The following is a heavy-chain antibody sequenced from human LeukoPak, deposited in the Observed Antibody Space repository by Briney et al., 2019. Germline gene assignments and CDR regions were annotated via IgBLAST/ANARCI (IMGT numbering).Heavy chain of an antibody. CDR3: ARGHSGSYQRTDAFDI. CDR2: TSSGSDYI. J-gene: IGHJ3*02. D-gene: IGHD1-26*01. V-gene: IGHV3-21*01. CDR1: GFAFIRYS. Sequence: PGGSLRLSCAASGFAFIRYSKNWVRQAPGKGLEWVSSTSSGSDYIYYADSMKGRFSTSRDNAKNSLYLQMNSLTVEDTAVYYGARGHSGSYQRTDAFDIWGQGTMVTVSS.